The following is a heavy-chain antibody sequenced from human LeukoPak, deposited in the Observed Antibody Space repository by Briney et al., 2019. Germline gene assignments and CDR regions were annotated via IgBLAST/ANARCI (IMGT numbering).Heavy chain of an antibody. CDR1: GGSISSSSYF. Sequence: SETLSLTCTVSGGSISSSSYFWGWIRQPPGKGLERSGGIYYSGSANNNPSLKSRVTISVDTSKNQFSLKLSSVTAADTAVYYCARHPYSDPFDVWGQGTMVTVSS. D-gene: IGHD1-1*01. J-gene: IGHJ3*01. V-gene: IGHV4-39*01. CDR3: ARHPYSDPFDV. CDR2: IYYSGSA.